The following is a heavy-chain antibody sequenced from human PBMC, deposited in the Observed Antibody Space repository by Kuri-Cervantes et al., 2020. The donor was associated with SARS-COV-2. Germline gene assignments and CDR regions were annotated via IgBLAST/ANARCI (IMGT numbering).Heavy chain of an antibody. D-gene: IGHD3-3*01. CDR1: GFTFSDYY. CDR2: ISSSGSTI. Sequence: LSLTCAASGFTFSDYYMSWIRQAPGKGLEWVSYISSSGSTIYYADSVKGRFTISRDNAKNSLYLQMNSLRAEDTAVYYCARGVWSRKRFDYWGQGTLVTVSS. V-gene: IGHV3-11*04. J-gene: IGHJ4*02. CDR3: ARGVWSRKRFDY.